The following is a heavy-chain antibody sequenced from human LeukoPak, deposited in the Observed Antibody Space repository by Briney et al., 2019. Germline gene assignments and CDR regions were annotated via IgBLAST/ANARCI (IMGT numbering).Heavy chain of an antibody. D-gene: IGHD6-13*01. V-gene: IGHV6-1*01. CDR2: TYYRSKWSN. Sequence: SQTLSLTCAISGDSVSSSSAAWNWIRQSPSRGLEWLGRTYYRSKWSNEYAVSVNSLITINPDTSKNQFSLQVNAVTPEDTAVYYCARNLRAGTYYDYWGQGTLVTVSS. CDR1: GDSVSSSSAA. CDR3: ARNLRAGTYYDY. J-gene: IGHJ4*01.